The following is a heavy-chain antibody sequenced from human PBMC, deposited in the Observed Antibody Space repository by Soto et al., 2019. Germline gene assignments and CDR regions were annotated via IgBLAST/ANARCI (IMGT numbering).Heavy chain of an antibody. V-gene: IGHV1-2*02. Sequence: QVQLVQSGAEVKKPGASVKVSCKASGYTFTGYYMHWVRQAPGQGPEWIGWINPNSGGTTYAQKFQGRVAVTRATSISTAYMELSSLRSDDTGVYDCARGGSSSRDYWGQGTLVTVSS. CDR1: GYTFTGYY. CDR2: INPNSGGT. J-gene: IGHJ4*02. CDR3: ARGGSSSRDY. D-gene: IGHD6-6*01.